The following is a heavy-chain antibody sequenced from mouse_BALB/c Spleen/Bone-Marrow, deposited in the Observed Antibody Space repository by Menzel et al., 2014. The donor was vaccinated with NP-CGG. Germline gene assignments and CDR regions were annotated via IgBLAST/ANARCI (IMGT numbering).Heavy chain of an antibody. CDR1: GYTFTSYY. V-gene: IGHV1S81*02. CDR3: TRRDY. CDR2: INPNNGNT. Sequence: VQLQQSGAELVKPGASVKLSCKASGYTFTSYYMYWVKQRPGQGLGWIGGINPNNGNTNFSETSKSKATLTVDKSSSTAYMQLSSLTSEDSAVYYCTRRDYWGQGTTLTVSS. J-gene: IGHJ2*01.